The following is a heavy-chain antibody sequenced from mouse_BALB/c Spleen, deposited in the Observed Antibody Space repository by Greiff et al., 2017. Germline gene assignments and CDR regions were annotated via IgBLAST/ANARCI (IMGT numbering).Heavy chain of an antibody. CDR1: GFSLTSYG. Sequence: QVQLKESGPGLVAPSQSLSITCTVSGFSLTSYGVHWVRQPPGKGLEWLGVIWAGGSTNYNSALMSRLSISKDNSKSQVFLKMNSLQTDDTAMYYCARGPEAGRATLYGIELWGQRNSGPVSS. CDR2: IWAGGST. D-gene: IGHD2-1*01. CDR3: ARGPEAGRATLYGIEL. V-gene: IGHV2-9*02. J-gene: IGHJ4*01.